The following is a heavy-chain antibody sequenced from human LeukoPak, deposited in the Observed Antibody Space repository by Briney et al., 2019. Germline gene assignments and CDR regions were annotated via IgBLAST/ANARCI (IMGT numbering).Heavy chain of an antibody. CDR3: ATMAGRGFDQ. D-gene: IGHD4/OR15-4a*01. CDR2: INREGTST. J-gene: IGHJ4*02. V-gene: IGHV3-74*03. CDR1: GFSFNSHW. Sequence: GGSLRLSCAASGFSFNSHWMHWVRQAPGQGLMWVSRINREGTSTKYADSVKGRFTISRDNAKNALYLQMDSLRAEDTAVYYCATMAGRGFDQWGQGTLVTVSS.